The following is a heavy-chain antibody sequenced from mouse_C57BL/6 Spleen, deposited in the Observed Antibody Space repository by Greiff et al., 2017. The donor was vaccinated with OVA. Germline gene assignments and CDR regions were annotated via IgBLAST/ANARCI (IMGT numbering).Heavy chain of an antibody. J-gene: IGHJ4*01. V-gene: IGHV1-77*01. Sequence: QVQLKQSGAELVKPGASVKISCKASGYTFTDYYINWVKQRPGQGLEWIGKIGPGSGSTYYNEKFKGKATLTADKSSSTAYMQLSSLTSEDSAVYFCARSAYYSNYGGGAMDYWGQGTSVTVSS. CDR1: GYTFTDYY. CDR3: ARSAYYSNYGGGAMDY. D-gene: IGHD2-5*01. CDR2: IGPGSGST.